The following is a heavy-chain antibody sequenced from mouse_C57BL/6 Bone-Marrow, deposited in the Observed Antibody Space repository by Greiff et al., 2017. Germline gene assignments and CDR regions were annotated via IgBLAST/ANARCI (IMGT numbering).Heavy chain of an antibody. CDR1: GYTFTSYW. Sequence: QVQLQQPGAELVKPGASVKMSCKASGYTFTSYWITWVKQRPGQGLEWIGDIYPGSGSTNYNEKFKSKATLTVDTSSSTAYMQLSSLTSEDSAVYYCARSITTVVAPYYYAKDYWGQGTSVTVSS. J-gene: IGHJ4*01. V-gene: IGHV1-55*01. CDR3: ARSITTVVAPYYYAKDY. CDR2: IYPGSGST. D-gene: IGHD1-1*01.